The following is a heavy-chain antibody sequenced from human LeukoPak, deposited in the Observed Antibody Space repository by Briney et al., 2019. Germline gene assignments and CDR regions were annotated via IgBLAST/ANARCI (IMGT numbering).Heavy chain of an antibody. V-gene: IGHV4-4*07. CDR1: GGSISNYY. J-gene: IGHJ4*02. CDR3: AREHMVRGVINR. CDR2: IYSSGST. Sequence: SETLSLTCTVSGGSISNYYWCWIRQSAGKRLEWLGRIYSSGSTNYNPSLESRVTVSVDTSKNQFSLKLSSVTAADTAVYYCAREHMVRGVINRWGQGALVTVSS. D-gene: IGHD3-10*01.